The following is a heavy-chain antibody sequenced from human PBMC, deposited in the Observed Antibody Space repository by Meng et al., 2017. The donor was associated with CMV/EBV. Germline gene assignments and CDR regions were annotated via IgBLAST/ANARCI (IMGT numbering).Heavy chain of an antibody. CDR1: GFTFSSYA. Sequence: GESLKISCAASGFTFSSYAMHWVRQAPGKGLEWVAVISYDGSNKYYADSVKGRFTISRDNSKNTLYLQMNSLRAEDTAVYYCARWGFYYDSSGYYYDYYYYYGMDVWGQGTTVTVSS. CDR2: ISYDGSNK. V-gene: IGHV3-30-3*01. CDR3: ARWGFYYDSSGYYYDYYYYYGMDV. D-gene: IGHD3-22*01. J-gene: IGHJ6*02.